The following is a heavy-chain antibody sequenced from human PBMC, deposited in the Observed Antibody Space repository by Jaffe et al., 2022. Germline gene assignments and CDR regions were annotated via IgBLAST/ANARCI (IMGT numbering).Heavy chain of an antibody. CDR2: ISSSGSTI. Sequence: EVQLVESGGGLVQPGGSLRLSCAASGFTFSSYEMNWVRQAPGKGLEWVSYISSSGSTIYYADSVKGRFTISRDNAKNSLYLQMNSLRAEDTAVYYCAKEGTPDYYGSGSYYIPFDFWGQGTLVTVSS. CDR1: GFTFSSYE. CDR3: AKEGTPDYYGSGSYYIPFDF. J-gene: IGHJ4*02. V-gene: IGHV3-48*03. D-gene: IGHD3-10*01.